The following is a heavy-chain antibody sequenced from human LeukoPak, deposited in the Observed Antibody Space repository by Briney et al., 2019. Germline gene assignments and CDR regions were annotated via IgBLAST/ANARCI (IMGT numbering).Heavy chain of an antibody. Sequence: PSETLSLTCTVSGYSISSGYYWGWIRQPPGKGLEWIANIYHSGNTYYNPSLKSRVTISVDTSRNQFSLKLSSVTAADTAVYYCARQPLAGWFDPWGQGTLVTVSS. V-gene: IGHV4-38-2*02. CDR2: IYHSGNT. D-gene: IGHD6-13*01. J-gene: IGHJ5*02. CDR1: GYSISSGYY. CDR3: ARQPLAGWFDP.